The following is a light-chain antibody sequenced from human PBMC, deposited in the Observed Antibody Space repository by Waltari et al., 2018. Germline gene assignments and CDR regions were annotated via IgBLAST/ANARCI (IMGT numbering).Light chain of an antibody. CDR1: QSVSSY. J-gene: IGKJ1*01. V-gene: IGKV3-11*01. CDR2: DAS. Sequence: ELVLKQCPPTLPLSRLYRPTLSGRSSQSVSSYLACNQQEPGKAPRLLIYDASNRAPGIPARFSGSGSGTDFTLTISILEPEDVAVYYCQQRSNWLRTFGQGTKVEIK. CDR3: QQRSNWLRT.